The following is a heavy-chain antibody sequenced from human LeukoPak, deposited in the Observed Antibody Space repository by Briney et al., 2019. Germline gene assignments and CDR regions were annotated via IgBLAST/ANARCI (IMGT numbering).Heavy chain of an antibody. CDR2: ISGSGGST. CDR3: AKGRGYLRFSHT. V-gene: IGHV3-23*01. D-gene: IGHD3-3*01. J-gene: IGHJ5*02. Sequence: PGGSLRLSCAASGFTFSSYGMHWVRQAPGKGLEWVSAISGSGGSTYYADSVKGRFTISRDNSKNTLYLQMNSLRAEDTAVYYCAKGRGYLRFSHTWGQGTLVTVSS. CDR1: GFTFSSYG.